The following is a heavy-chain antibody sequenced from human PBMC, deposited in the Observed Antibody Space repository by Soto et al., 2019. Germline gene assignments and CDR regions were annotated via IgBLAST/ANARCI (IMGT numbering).Heavy chain of an antibody. V-gene: IGHV1-8*01. CDR1: GYTFTSND. CDR2: MNPNSGKT. J-gene: IGHJ4*02. CDR3: ARPGAVRCVVIGYFFDY. D-gene: IGHD3-10*01. Sequence: ASVKVSCKASGYTFTSNDINWVRQATGQGLEWMGWMNPNSGKTVYAQKFQDRVTMTRNDSISTAYMELSSLRSDDTAVYYCARPGAVRCVVIGYFFDYWGQGTLVTVSA.